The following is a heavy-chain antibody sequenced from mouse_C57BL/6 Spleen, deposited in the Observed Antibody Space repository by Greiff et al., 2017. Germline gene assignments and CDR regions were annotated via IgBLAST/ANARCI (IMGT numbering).Heavy chain of an antibody. J-gene: IGHJ4*01. CDR3: AKGAYYAMDD. V-gene: IGHV1-63*01. CDR1: GYTFTNYW. Sequence: VQLQQSGAELVRPGTSVKMSCKASGYTFTNYWIGWAKQRPGHGLEWIGDIYPGGGYTNYNEKFKVKATLTADKSSSTAYMQYSSLTSEDSAIYYCAKGAYYAMDDWGQGTSVTVS. CDR2: IYPGGGYT.